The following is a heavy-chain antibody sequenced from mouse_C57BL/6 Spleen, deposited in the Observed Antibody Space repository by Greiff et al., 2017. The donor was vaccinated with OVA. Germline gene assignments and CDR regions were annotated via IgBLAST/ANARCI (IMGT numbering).Heavy chain of an antibody. D-gene: IGHD2-12*01. Sequence: QVQLQQPGTELVKPGASVKLSCKASGYTFTSYWMNWVKQRPGQGLEWIGNINPSNGGTNYNEKLKSKATLTVDKSSSTAYMQLISLTSEDSAVYYSARDLHYTWAMDYWGQGTSVTVSS. V-gene: IGHV1-53*01. CDR3: ARDLHYTWAMDY. CDR2: INPSNGGT. J-gene: IGHJ4*01. CDR1: GYTFTSYW.